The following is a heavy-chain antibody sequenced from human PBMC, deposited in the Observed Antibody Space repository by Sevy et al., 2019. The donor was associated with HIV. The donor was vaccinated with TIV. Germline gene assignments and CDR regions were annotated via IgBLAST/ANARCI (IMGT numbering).Heavy chain of an antibody. D-gene: IGHD2-2*01. CDR1: GFTFSTYT. CDR3: ASAAYYCSTTSFYFVL. J-gene: IGHJ4*02. Sequence: GALRLSCAAPGFTFSTYTMNWVRQAPGKGLEWVSSISSSSSYIYYADSVKGRFTISRDNAKNSLYLQMNSLRVEDTAVFYCASAAYYCSTTSFYFVLGAQGPLDTVSS. V-gene: IGHV3-21*01. CDR2: ISSSSSYI.